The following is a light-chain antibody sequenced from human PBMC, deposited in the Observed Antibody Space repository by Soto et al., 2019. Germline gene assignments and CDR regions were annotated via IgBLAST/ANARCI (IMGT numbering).Light chain of an antibody. Sequence: QSALTQPASVSGSPGQSITISCTGTSSDVGGYNYLSWYQQYPGKAPKVMIYEVSNRPSGVSNRFSGSKSGNTASLTISGLQAEDEADYFCSSYTTSGTPVFGGGTKVTVL. CDR2: EVS. J-gene: IGLJ3*02. CDR1: SSDVGGYNY. V-gene: IGLV2-14*01. CDR3: SSYTTSGTPV.